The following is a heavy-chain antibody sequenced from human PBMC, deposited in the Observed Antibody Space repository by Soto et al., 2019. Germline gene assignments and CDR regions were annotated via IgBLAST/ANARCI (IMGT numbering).Heavy chain of an antibody. Sequence: GGSLRLSXAASGFTFSSYGMHWVRQAPGKGLEWVAVIWYDGSNKYYADSVKGRFTISRDNSKNTLYLQMNSLRAEDTAVYYCARVPYYYYYGMDVWGQGTTVTVS. V-gene: IGHV3-33*01. CDR3: ARVPYYYYYGMDV. CDR2: IWYDGSNK. J-gene: IGHJ6*02. CDR1: GFTFSSYG.